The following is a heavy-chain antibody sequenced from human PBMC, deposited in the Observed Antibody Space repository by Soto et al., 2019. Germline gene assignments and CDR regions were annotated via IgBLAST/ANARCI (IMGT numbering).Heavy chain of an antibody. J-gene: IGHJ5*02. CDR3: ARSIVGATTHWFDP. CDR1: GGTFSSYA. CDR2: IIPIFGTA. V-gene: IGHV1-69*13. Sequence: GASVKVSCKASGGTFSSYAISWVRQAPGQGLEWMGGIIPIFGTANYAQKFQGRVTITADESTSTAYMELSSLRSEDTAVYYCARSIVGATTHWFDPWGQGTLVTVSS. D-gene: IGHD1-26*01.